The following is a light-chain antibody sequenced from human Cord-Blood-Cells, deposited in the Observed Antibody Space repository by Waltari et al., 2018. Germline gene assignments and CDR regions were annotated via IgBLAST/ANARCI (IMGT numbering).Light chain of an antibody. CDR3: QQANSFPYT. V-gene: IGKV1-12*01. J-gene: IGKJ2*01. CDR2: AAS. Sequence: DIQMTQSPSSVSASLGARVTITCRASQGISRWLSWYQHKPGKAPKLLSYAASSLQSGVPSRFSCSGSGTDFTLTISSLQPEDFATYYCQQANSFPYTFGQGTKLEIK. CDR1: QGISRW.